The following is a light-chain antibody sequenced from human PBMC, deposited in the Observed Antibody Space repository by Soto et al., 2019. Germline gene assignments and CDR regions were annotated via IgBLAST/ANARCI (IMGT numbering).Light chain of an antibody. V-gene: IGKV3-20*01. Sequence: EIVLTQSPGTLSLSPGERATLSCRASQSVSSSYFAWYQQKPGQAPRLLIYGASSRATRIPDRFSGSGSGTDFTLTISRLEPEDFAVYYCQQYSISYTFRRGTKPEIK. CDR2: GAS. J-gene: IGKJ2*01. CDR1: QSVSSSY. CDR3: QQYSISYT.